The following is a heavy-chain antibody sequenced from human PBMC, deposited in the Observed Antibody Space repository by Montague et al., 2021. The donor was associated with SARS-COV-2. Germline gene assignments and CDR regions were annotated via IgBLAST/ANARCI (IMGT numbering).Heavy chain of an antibody. D-gene: IGHD3-22*01. CDR3: ARFPTSYYYDSKAAPATPDAFDI. CDR2: IYYSGST. V-gene: IGHV4-39*01. J-gene: IGHJ3*02. CDR1: GGPISSSSYY. Sequence: SETLSLTCTVSGGPISSSSYYWGWIRQPPGKGLEWIGSIYYSGSTYYNSSLKSRVTISVDTSKNQFSLKLSSVTAADTAVYYCARFPTSYYYDSKAAPATPDAFDIWGQGTMVTVSS.